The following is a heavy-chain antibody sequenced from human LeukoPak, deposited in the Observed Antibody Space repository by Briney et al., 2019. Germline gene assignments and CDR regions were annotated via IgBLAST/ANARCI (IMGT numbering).Heavy chain of an antibody. V-gene: IGHV1-8*03. J-gene: IGHJ5*02. CDR1: GYTFTSYD. D-gene: IGHD3-3*01. CDR2: MNPNSGNT. CDR3: ARGHLYDFWSGYYTDQFLDP. Sequence: GASVKVSCKASGYTFTSYDINWVRQATGQGLEWMGWMNPNSGNTGYAQKFQGRVTITRNTSISTAYMELSSLRSEDTAVYYCARGHLYDFWSGYYTDQFLDPWGQGTLVTVSS.